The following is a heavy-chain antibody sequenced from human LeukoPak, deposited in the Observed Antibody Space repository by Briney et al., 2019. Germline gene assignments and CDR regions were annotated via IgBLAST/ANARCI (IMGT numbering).Heavy chain of an antibody. CDR1: GFTFSSYA. Sequence: GGSLRLSCAASGFTFSSYAMSWVRQAPGKGLEWVSAISGSGGSTYYADSVKGRFTISRDNSKNTLYLQMNSLRAEDTAVYYSAKAPYRGYYSWGYSGQGTLVTASS. V-gene: IGHV3-23*01. J-gene: IGHJ4*02. D-gene: IGHD3-22*01. CDR3: AKAPYRGYYSWGY. CDR2: ISGSGGST.